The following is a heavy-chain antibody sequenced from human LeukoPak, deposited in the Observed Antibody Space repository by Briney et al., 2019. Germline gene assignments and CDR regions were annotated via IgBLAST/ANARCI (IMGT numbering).Heavy chain of an antibody. CDR1: GGSISSYY. V-gene: IGHV4-59*01. CDR2: IYSSGST. D-gene: IGHD1-26*01. J-gene: IGHJ4*01. CDR3: ARWSGNYPYYFDS. Sequence: SETLSLTCTVSGGSISSYYWSWIRQPPGKGLEWIGYIYSSGSTNYSPSLKSRVTISVDTSKNQFSLKLSSVTAPDTAVYYCARWSGNYPYYFDSWGHGTLVTVSS.